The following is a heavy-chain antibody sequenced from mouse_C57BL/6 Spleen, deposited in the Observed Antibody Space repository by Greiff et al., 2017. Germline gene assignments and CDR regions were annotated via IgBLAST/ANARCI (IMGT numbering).Heavy chain of an antibody. V-gene: IGHV1-12*01. D-gene: IGHD2-4*01. Sequence: LQQSGAELVRPGASVKMSCKASGYTFTSYYMHWVKQTPRQGLEWIGAIYPGDGDTSYNQKFKGKATLTVANSSSTAYMQLSSLTSEDSAAYFCAREGSSYDDDGYAMDYWGQGTSVTVSS. J-gene: IGHJ4*01. CDR2: IYPGDGDT. CDR3: AREGSSYDDDGYAMDY. CDR1: GYTFTSYY.